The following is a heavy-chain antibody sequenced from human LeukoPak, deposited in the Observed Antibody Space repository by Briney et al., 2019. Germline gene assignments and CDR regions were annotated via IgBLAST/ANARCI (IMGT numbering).Heavy chain of an antibody. V-gene: IGHV1-8*01. CDR1: GYTFTSYD. J-gene: IGHJ4*02. Sequence: ASVKVSCKASGYTFTSYDINWVRQATGQGLEWMGWMNPNSGNTGYAQKFQGRVTITADKSTSTAYMELSSLRSEDTAVYYCAKSGYNRFDYWGQGTLVTVSS. CDR2: MNPNSGNT. D-gene: IGHD5-24*01. CDR3: AKSGYNRFDY.